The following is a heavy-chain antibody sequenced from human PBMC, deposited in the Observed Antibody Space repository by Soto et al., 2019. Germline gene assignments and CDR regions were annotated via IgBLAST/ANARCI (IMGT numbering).Heavy chain of an antibody. CDR3: ARDRATFDS. J-gene: IGHJ4*02. CDR1: GFTFISYA. V-gene: IGHV3-23*01. Sequence: PVGSRRLSCGASGFTFISYAMSWVRHVPGKGLEWISSISGSGANTWYAGSVQGRFIISRDNSKSTVSLHMSSLRVEDTAIYYCARDRATFDSWGQGTLVTVSS. CDR2: ISGSGANT. D-gene: IGHD1-26*01.